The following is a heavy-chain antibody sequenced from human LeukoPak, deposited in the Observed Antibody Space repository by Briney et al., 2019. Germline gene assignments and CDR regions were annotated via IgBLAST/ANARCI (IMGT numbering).Heavy chain of an antibody. Sequence: PSETLSLTCTVSGGSITSFSWSWIRQPAGKGLEWIGRIHSSGSTNYNASLIGRVTMSVDTSKNQFSVNLSSVTAADTAVYYCARDFLRGDFWSGYYQFYYYYGMDVWGQGTTATVSS. CDR2: IHSSGST. D-gene: IGHD3-3*01. CDR1: GGSITSFS. J-gene: IGHJ6*02. V-gene: IGHV4-4*07. CDR3: ARDFLRGDFWSGYYQFYYYYGMDV.